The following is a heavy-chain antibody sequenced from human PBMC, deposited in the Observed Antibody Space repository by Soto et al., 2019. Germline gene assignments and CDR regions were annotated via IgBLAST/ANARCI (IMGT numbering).Heavy chain of an antibody. D-gene: IGHD3-9*01. CDR1: GFTFSDSY. Sequence: QVQLVESGGGLVQPGGSLRLSCAASGFTFSDSYMTWIRLAPGTGLEWVSFISNSDGITTYADSVQGRLTISRDNGKNSLYLQLNSLRTEDTAVYYCVRGHTLLTEWGQGALVTVSS. V-gene: IGHV3-11*01. J-gene: IGHJ4*02. CDR3: VRGHTLLTE. CDR2: ISNSDGIT.